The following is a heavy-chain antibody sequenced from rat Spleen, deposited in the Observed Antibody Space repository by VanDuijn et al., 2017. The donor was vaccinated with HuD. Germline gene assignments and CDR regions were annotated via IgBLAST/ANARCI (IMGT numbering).Heavy chain of an antibody. CDR2: IWTGGST. D-gene: IGHD1-12*02. J-gene: IGHJ3*01. V-gene: IGHV2-43*01. Sequence: QVQLKESGPGLVQPSQTLSLTCTVSGFSLTSYHVSWVRQPPGKGLEWMGVIWTGGSTAYKSLLKSRLSISRDTSKSQVFLKMNSLQTEDTAIYFCTGCDPMLVSFAYWGQGTLVTVSS. CDR3: TGCDPMLVSFAY. CDR1: GFSLTSYH.